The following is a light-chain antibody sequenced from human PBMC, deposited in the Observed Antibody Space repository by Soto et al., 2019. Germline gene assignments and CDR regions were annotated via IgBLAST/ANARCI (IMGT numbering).Light chain of an antibody. Sequence: QSALTQPASVSGSPGQSITISCTGSNSDIGAYKYVSWYQQHPGKAPRLIIFEVNDRPSGVSHRFSGSKSGNTASLTISGLQAEDEADYYCASYTTSHTRVFGGGTKVTVL. J-gene: IGLJ3*02. CDR1: NSDIGAYKY. CDR2: EVN. V-gene: IGLV2-14*01. CDR3: ASYTTSHTRV.